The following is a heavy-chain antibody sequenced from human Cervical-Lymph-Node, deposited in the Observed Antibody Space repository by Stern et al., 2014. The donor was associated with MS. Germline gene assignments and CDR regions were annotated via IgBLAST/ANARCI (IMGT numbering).Heavy chain of an antibody. D-gene: IGHD2-15*01. Sequence: QITLKESGPTLVKPTQTLTLTCTLSGFSLTTAGVGVGWIRQPPGKALEWLVLIYWDADKLYSPSLKNRLTITKDTSKNQVVLTVTNVDPVDTATYYCAHSRVKYCRGGTCYSSLFDYWGQGTLVTVSS. J-gene: IGHJ4*02. CDR2: IYWDADK. CDR3: AHSRVKYCRGGTCYSSLFDY. V-gene: IGHV2-5*02. CDR1: GFSLTTAGVG.